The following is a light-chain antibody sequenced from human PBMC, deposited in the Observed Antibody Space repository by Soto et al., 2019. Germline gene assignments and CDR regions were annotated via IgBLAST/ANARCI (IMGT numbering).Light chain of an antibody. CDR1: RSNIGSNT. CDR2: SNN. CDR3: AVWDDSLNGCV. J-gene: IGLJ3*02. Sequence: QSVLTQPPSASGTHGQRVTISCSGSRSNIGSNTVNWYQQLPGTAPKLLIYSNNQRPSGVPDRFSGSKSGTSASLAISGLQSEDEAEYYCAVWDDSLNGCVFGGGTKVTVL. V-gene: IGLV1-44*01.